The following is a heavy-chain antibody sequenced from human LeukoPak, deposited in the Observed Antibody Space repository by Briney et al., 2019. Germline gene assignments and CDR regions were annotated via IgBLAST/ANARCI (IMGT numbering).Heavy chain of an antibody. V-gene: IGHV3-23*01. Sequence: GGSLRLSCAASGFTFSSYAMSWVRQAPGKGLEWVSAIRGSGGSTYYADSVKGRFTISRDNSKNTLYLQTNSLRAEDTAVYYCAKTVVPAATSDFDYWGQGTLVTVSS. CDR2: IRGSGGST. CDR3: AKTVVPAATSDFDY. J-gene: IGHJ4*02. CDR1: GFTFSSYA. D-gene: IGHD2-2*01.